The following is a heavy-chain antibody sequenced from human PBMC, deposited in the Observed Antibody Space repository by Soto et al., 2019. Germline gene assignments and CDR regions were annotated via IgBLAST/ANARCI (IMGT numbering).Heavy chain of an antibody. CDR1: GGTFSSPA. Sequence: QVQLVQSGAEVKKPGSSVKVSCKASGGTFSSPAISWVRQAPGQGLEWMGGIIPIFGKANYAQKFQGRVTITADESTSTAYMELSSLRSEDTAVYYCASLVRGYSGTGDYWGQGTLVTVSS. CDR3: ASLVRGYSGTGDY. J-gene: IGHJ4*02. V-gene: IGHV1-69*12. CDR2: IIPIFGKA. D-gene: IGHD5-12*01.